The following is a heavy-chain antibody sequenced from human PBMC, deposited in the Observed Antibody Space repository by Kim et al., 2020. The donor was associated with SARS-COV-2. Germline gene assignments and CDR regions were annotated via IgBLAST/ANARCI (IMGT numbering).Heavy chain of an antibody. CDR2: IKQDGSEK. V-gene: IGHV3-7*03. J-gene: IGHJ6*02. CDR3: ARDGLYYYGSGSYYSENHYYYYGMDG. D-gene: IGHD3-10*01. Sequence: GGSLRLSCAASGFTFSSCWMSWVRQAPGKGLEWVANIKQDGSEKYYVDSVKGRFTISRDNAKNSLYLQMNSLRAEDTAVYYCARDGLYYYGSGSYYSENHYYYYGMDGWGQGTTVTVSS. CDR1: GFTFSSCW.